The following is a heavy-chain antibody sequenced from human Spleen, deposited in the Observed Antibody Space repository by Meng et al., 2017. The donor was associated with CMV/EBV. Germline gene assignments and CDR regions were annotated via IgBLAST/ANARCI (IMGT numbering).Heavy chain of an antibody. CDR2: IIPLLGVA. V-gene: IGHV1-69*10. D-gene: IGHD2-21*01. Sequence: SVKVSCKASGGTVSSYSISWVRQAPGQGLEWMGGIIPLLGVANYAQKFQGRVTMTADKSTSTAYMELSSLRSEDTAVYYCATLVYCGGDCYPEDYYYYGMDVWGQGTTVTVSS. CDR1: GGTVSSYS. CDR3: ATLVYCGGDCYPEDYYYYGMDV. J-gene: IGHJ6*02.